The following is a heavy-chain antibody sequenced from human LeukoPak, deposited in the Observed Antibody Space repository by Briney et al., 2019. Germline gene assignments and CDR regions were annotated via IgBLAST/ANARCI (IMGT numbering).Heavy chain of an antibody. J-gene: IGHJ4*02. D-gene: IGHD1-26*01. Sequence: PSETLSLTCAVSGGSISSGGYSWSWIRQPPGKGLEWIGYIYHSGSTYYNPSLKGRVTISVDRSKNQFSLKLSSVTAADTAVYYCARVGAGAYSPEYYFDYWGQGTLVTVSS. CDR1: GGSISSGGYS. CDR2: IYHSGST. CDR3: ARVGAGAYSPEYYFDY. V-gene: IGHV4-30-2*01.